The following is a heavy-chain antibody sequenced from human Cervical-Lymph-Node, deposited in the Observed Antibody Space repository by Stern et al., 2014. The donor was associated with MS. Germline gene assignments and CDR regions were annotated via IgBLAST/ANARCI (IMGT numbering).Heavy chain of an antibody. CDR3: ARGLIVGSTSLLFDY. CDR1: GGSIISGNW. CDR2: IFHTGYT. Sequence: VQLVESGPGLVKPSGTLSLTCAVSGGSIISGNWWNWVRQPPGKGLEWLGGIFHTGYTNYDPSVKNRVTISVDKSKNQFSLKLTSVTAADTAVYYCARGLIVGSTSLLFDYWGQGSLVTVSS. J-gene: IGHJ4*02. V-gene: IGHV4-4*02. D-gene: IGHD1-26*01.